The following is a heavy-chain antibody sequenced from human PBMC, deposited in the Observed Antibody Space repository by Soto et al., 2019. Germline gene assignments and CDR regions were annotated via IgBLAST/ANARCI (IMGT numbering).Heavy chain of an antibody. CDR3: ARVQWLGPIDY. J-gene: IGHJ4*02. CDR2: IENSGST. CDR1: GGSVNSYY. V-gene: IGHV4-59*02. Sequence: PSETLSLTCTVSGGSVNSYYWSWIRQPSGKGLEWIGEIENSGSTNHNPSLKSRVTISVDTSKNQFSLKLSSVTAADTAVYYCARVQWLGPIDYWGQGTLVTVSS. D-gene: IGHD6-19*01.